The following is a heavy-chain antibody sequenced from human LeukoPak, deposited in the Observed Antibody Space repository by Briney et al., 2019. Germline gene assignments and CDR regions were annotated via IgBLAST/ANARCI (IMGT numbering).Heavy chain of an antibody. J-gene: IGHJ3*02. V-gene: IGHV3-48*01. CDR2: ISTGGGTI. Sequence: GGSLRLSCAASGFTFSGYSMNWVRQAPGKGLEWISYISTGGGTIYYADSVRGRFTISRDKAKNSLYLQMNSLRGEDTAVYYCARDDRDAFDIWGQGTMVTVSS. CDR1: GFTFSGYS. CDR3: ARDDRDAFDI.